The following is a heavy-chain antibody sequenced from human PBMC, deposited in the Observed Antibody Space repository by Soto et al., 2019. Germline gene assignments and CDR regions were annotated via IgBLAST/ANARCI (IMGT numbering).Heavy chain of an antibody. J-gene: IGHJ4*02. CDR1: GFSFSNYG. D-gene: IGHD3-9*01. CDR2: IWFDGTTK. Sequence: QVQLVESGGGVFQPGRSLRLSCAASGFSFSNYGMHWVRQAPGKGLEWVAVIWFDGTTKYYADSVKGRFTVSRDNSKKTLYLQMNSLTAEDTAVYYCARDPHYLTGFDYWGQGTLVAVSS. CDR3: ARDPHYLTGFDY. V-gene: IGHV3-33*01.